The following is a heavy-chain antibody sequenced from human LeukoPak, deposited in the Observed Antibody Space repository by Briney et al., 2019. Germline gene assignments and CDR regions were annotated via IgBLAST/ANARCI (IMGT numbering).Heavy chain of an antibody. CDR2: IWYDGSKK. D-gene: IGHD4-17*01. CDR3: ARADYDVYGMDV. Sequence: GGSLRLSCAASGFTFTNYGFHWVRQAPGKGLEWVAVIWYDGSKKYYEDSVKGRFTISKDNSKNTVYLQMNSLRAEDTAVYYCARADYDVYGMDVWGTGNTVTVSS. V-gene: IGHV3-33*01. J-gene: IGHJ6*04. CDR1: GFTFTNYG.